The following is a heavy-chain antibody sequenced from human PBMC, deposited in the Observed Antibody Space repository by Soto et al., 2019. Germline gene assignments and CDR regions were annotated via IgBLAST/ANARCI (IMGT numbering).Heavy chain of an antibody. Sequence: PGGSLRLSCAASGFTVSSNVMSWVRQAPGKGLEWVSIIYSGGSTFFADSVKGRFTISRDNSKNTLYLQMNSLRADDTAVYYCASRRNPYGAYDYWGQGTLVTVSS. CDR1: GFTVSSNV. CDR3: ASRRNPYGAYDY. D-gene: IGHD4-17*01. J-gene: IGHJ4*02. CDR2: IYSGGST. V-gene: IGHV3-66*01.